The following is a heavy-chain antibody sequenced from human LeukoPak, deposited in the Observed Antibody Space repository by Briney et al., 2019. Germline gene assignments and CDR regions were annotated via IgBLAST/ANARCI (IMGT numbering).Heavy chain of an antibody. CDR1: GFTFSSYS. Sequence: GGSLRLSCAASGFTFSSYSMNWVRQAPGKGLEWVSYISSSSSTIYYADSVRGRSTISRDNAKNSLYLQMNSLRAEDTAVYYCAREGSYDLFDFDYWGQGTLVTVSS. CDR2: ISSSSSTI. V-gene: IGHV3-48*01. D-gene: IGHD3-16*01. CDR3: AREGSYDLFDFDY. J-gene: IGHJ4*02.